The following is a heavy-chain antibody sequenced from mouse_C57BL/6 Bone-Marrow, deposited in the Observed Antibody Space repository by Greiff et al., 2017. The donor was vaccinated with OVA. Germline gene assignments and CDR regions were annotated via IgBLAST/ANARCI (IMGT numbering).Heavy chain of an antibody. V-gene: IGHV5-16*01. D-gene: IGHD1-1*01. J-gene: IGHJ4*01. CDR2: INYDGSST. CDR3: ARDYYGPDY. CDR1: GFTFSDYY. Sequence: EVMLVESEGGLVQPGSSMKLSCTASGFTFSDYYMAWVRQVPEKGLEWVANINYDGSSTYYLDSLKSRFIISRDNAKNILYLQMSSLKSEDTATYYCARDYYGPDYWGQGTSVTVSS.